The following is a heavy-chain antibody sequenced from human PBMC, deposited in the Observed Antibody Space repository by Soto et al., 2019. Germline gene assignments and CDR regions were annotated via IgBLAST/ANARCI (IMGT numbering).Heavy chain of an antibody. Sequence: SVKVSCKASGGTFSSYAISWVRQAPGQGLEWMGGIIPIFGTANYAQKFQGRVTITADESTSTAYMELSSLRSEDTAVYYCARSETYYYDSSGYYFSWGQGTLVTVSS. CDR1: GGTFSSYA. V-gene: IGHV1-69*13. J-gene: IGHJ5*02. CDR2: IIPIFGTA. D-gene: IGHD3-22*01. CDR3: ARSETYYYDSSGYYFS.